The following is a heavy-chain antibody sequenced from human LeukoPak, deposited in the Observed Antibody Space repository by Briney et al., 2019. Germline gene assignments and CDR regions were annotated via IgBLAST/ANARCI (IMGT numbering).Heavy chain of an antibody. CDR1: GASISSGGYY. J-gene: IGHJ4*02. Sequence: SQTLSLTCTVSGASISSGGYYWSWIRQHPGKCLEWIGYIYNSGSTYYNPSLKSRITISVDTSQNQFSLKLSSVTAADTAVYYCARAYSPSSLYFDYWGQGTLVTVSS. CDR3: ARAYSPSSLYFDY. D-gene: IGHD6-6*01. V-gene: IGHV4-31*03. CDR2: IYNSGST.